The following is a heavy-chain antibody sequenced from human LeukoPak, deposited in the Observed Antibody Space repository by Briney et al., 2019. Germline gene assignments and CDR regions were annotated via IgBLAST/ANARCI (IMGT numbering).Heavy chain of an antibody. CDR2: IDPRNGGT. D-gene: IGHD1-26*01. CDR1: GYTFTDYF. CDR3: AKIGVSGSYWDFDS. Sequence: GASVKVSCKPSGYTFTDYFTHWVRQAPGQGLEWMGWIDPRNGGTRYAQNFQGRVTMTRDTSISTAYMELASLTSDDTAMYYCAKIGVSGSYWDFDSWSQGTLVTVSS. V-gene: IGHV1-2*02. J-gene: IGHJ4*02.